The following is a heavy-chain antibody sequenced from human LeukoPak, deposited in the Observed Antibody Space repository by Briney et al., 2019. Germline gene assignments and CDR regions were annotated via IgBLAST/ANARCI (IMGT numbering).Heavy chain of an antibody. D-gene: IGHD3-22*01. J-gene: IGHJ4*02. CDR1: GYTFTSYG. CDR3: ARDQGDYDSSGYWSFFDY. CDR2: ISAYNGNT. Sequence: ASVKVSCKASGYTFTSYGISWVRQAPGQGLEWMGWISAYNGNTNYAQKLQGRVTVTTDTSTSTAYMELRSLRSDDTAVYYCARDQGDYDSSGYWSFFDYWGQGTLVTVSS. V-gene: IGHV1-18*01.